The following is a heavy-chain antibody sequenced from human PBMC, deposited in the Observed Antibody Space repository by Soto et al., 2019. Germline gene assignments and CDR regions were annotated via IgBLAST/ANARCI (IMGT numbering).Heavy chain of an antibody. CDR3: ARGGGYVSFDC. V-gene: IGHV4-30-2*01. J-gene: IGHJ4*02. D-gene: IGHD1-1*01. CDR1: GASITYGGYS. Sequence: QLQLHESGSGLVRPSQTLSLTCTVSGASITYGGYSWSWIRQPPGKGLEWVGYITHLETTFYNPSFESRHTLTIERTKNQFSLKLNSMTAADGAVYFCARGGGYVSFDCWGQGILVTVSS. CDR2: ITHLETT.